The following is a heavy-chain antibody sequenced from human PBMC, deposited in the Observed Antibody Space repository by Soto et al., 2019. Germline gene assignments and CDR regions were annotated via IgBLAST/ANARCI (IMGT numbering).Heavy chain of an antibody. V-gene: IGHV5-51*01. CDR1: GYSFTSYW. CDR3: ARLPLSNYYYYGMDV. CDR2: IYPGDSDT. J-gene: IGHJ6*02. Sequence: GESLKISCKGSGYSFTSYWIGWVRQMPGKGLEWMGIIYPGDSDTRYSPSFQGQVTISADKSISTAYLQWSSLKASDTAMDYCARLPLSNYYYYGMDVWGQGTTVTVSS.